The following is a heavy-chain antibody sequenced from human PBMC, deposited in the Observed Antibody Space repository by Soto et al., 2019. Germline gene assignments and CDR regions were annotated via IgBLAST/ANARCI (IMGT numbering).Heavy chain of an antibody. D-gene: IGHD6-19*01. CDR2: IYYSGST. V-gene: IGHV4-39*01. Sequence: SETLSLTCTVSGGSISSSSYYWGWIRQPPGKGLEWIGGIYYSGSTYYNPSLKSRVTISVDTSKNQFSLKLSSVTAADTAVYYCARHGVWQWLVHYFDYWGQGTLVTVSS. J-gene: IGHJ4*02. CDR1: GGSISSSSYY. CDR3: ARHGVWQWLVHYFDY.